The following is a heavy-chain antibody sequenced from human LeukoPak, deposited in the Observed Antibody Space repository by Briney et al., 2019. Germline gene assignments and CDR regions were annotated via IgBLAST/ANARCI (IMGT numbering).Heavy chain of an antibody. CDR2: INGDGSGT. V-gene: IGHV3-74*01. J-gene: IGHJ4*02. CDR1: GFTFTSHW. Sequence: PGGSLRLSCTASGFTFTSHWMHWVSQVPGKGLVWVSRINGDGSGTNHADSVKGRFTISRDNAKNTLYLQMNSLRVEDTAVYYCARDRVYGSGSSDYGVQGTLVTVSS. CDR3: ARDRVYGSGSSDY. D-gene: IGHD3-10*01.